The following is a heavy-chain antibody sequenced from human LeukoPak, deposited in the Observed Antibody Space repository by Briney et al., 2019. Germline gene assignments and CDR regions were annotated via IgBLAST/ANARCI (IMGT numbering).Heavy chain of an antibody. J-gene: IGHJ4*02. CDR3: ARDGGYSYGYSFDY. Sequence: PGGSLRLSCAASGFTFSSHLMHWVRQAPGKGLVWVSRISSDGTYTNYADSVKGRFTISRDNAKNSLYLQMNSLRAEDTAVYYCARDGGYSYGYSFDYWGQGTLVTVSS. CDR2: ISSDGTYT. V-gene: IGHV3-74*01. D-gene: IGHD5-18*01. CDR1: GFTFSSHL.